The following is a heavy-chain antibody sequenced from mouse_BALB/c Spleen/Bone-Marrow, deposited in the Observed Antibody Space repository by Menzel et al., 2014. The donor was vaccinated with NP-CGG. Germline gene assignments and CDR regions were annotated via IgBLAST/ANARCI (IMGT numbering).Heavy chain of an antibody. CDR2: TSSCSSTI. D-gene: IGHD4-1*01. CDR1: GFTFSSFG. J-gene: IGHJ4*01. Sequence: EVQLVESGGDLVKPGGSLKLSCAASGFTFSSFGMHWVRQAPEKGLEWVAYTSSCSSTIYYADTVKGRFTISRDNPKNTLFLQMTSLRSEDTAMYYCATGTRAMDYWGQGTSVTVSS. CDR3: ATGTRAMDY. V-gene: IGHV5-17*02.